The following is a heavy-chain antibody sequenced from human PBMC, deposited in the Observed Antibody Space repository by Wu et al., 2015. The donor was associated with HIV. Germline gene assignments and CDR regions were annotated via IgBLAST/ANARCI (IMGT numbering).Heavy chain of an antibody. Sequence: QVQLVQSGAEMKKPGASVKVSCKASGYNFTNYDINWVKLTPGQGLEWMGWMKPKSGDTGYALTFLGRVTMTRDISTNTAYMELSGLRSDDTAVYYCARGDYANYDFWSAYPSYWGQGTLVTVSS. J-gene: IGHJ4*02. V-gene: IGHV1-8*01. CDR1: GYNFTNYD. CDR2: MKPKSGDT. D-gene: IGHD3-3*01. CDR3: ARGDYANYDFWSAYPSY.